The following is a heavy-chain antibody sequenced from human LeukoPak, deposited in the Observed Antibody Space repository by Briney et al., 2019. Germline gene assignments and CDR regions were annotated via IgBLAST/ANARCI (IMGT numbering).Heavy chain of an antibody. J-gene: IGHJ4*02. CDR1: GFTFNNYA. CDR2: ISGSGRSDI. CDR3: VREMYYYGSGSYD. D-gene: IGHD3-10*01. V-gene: IGHV3-23*01. Sequence: GGSLRLSCAASGFTFNNYAMSWVRQAPGKGLEWVSAISGSGRSDIYYTDSVKGRFTISRDNAKNTLYLQMNSLRAEDTAVYYCVREMYYYGSGSYDWGQGTLVTVSS.